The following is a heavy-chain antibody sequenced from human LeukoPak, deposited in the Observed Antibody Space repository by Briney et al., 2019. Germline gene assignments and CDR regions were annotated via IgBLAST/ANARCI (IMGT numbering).Heavy chain of an antibody. CDR1: EYTFTGYY. CDR3: ARAFREQWLGFDY. V-gene: IGHV1-2*02. Sequence: ASVKVSCKASEYTFTGYYMHWVRQAPGQGLEWMGWINPSSGGTNYVQKFQGRVTMTRDTSISTAYMELSRLRSDDTAVYYCARAFREQWLGFDYWGQGTLVTVSS. CDR2: INPSSGGT. J-gene: IGHJ4*02. D-gene: IGHD6-19*01.